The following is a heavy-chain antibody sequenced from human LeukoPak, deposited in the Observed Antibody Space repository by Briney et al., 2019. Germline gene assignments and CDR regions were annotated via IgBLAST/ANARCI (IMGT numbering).Heavy chain of an antibody. CDR2: INPSGGST. CDR3: ARERGSSYYYYYMDV. Sequence: ASVTVSYEASGYTFTIYYMHWVRQAPGQGREWMGIINPSGGSTSYAQKFQGRVTMTRHTSISTAYMELSRLRSDDTAVYYCARERGSSYYYYYMDVWGKGTTVTVSS. CDR1: GYTFTIYY. D-gene: IGHD2-2*01. V-gene: IGHV1-46*01. J-gene: IGHJ6*03.